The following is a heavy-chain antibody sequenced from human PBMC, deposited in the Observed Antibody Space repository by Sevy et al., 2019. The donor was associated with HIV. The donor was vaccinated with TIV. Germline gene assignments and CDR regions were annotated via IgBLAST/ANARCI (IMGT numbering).Heavy chain of an antibody. CDR2: ISSSSSYI. V-gene: IGHV3-21*01. CDR3: ARDLIPYDILTGYYKGYYYYGMDV. Sequence: GGSLRLSCAASGFTFSSYSMNWVRQAPGKGLEWVSSISSSSSYIYYAHSVKGRFTISRDNAKNSLYLQMNSLRAEDTAVYYCARDLIPYDILTGYYKGYYYYGMDVWGQGTTVTVSS. D-gene: IGHD3-9*01. J-gene: IGHJ6*02. CDR1: GFTFSSYS.